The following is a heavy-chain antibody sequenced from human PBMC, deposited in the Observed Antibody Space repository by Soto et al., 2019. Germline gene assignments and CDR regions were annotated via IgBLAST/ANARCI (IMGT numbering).Heavy chain of an antibody. CDR1: GESISSSSYY. Sequence: SETLCLTCIFSGESISSSSYYWGWIRQPPGKGLEWIGSIYYSGRTYYNPSFKSRVTISIDTSKNQFSLKLSSVTATDTAVYYCARQRTTVVTKAYFDHWGQGAMVTVSS. CDR3: ARQRTTVVTKAYFDH. J-gene: IGHJ4*02. CDR2: IYYSGRT. V-gene: IGHV4-39*01. D-gene: IGHD2-21*02.